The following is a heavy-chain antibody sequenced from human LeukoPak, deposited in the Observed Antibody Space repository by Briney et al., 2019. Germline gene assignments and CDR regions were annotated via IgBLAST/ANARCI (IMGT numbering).Heavy chain of an antibody. V-gene: IGHV3-73*01. Sequence: GGSLRLSCAASGFTFSGSAMHWVRQASGKGLEWVGRIRSKANSYATAYAASVKGRFTISRDDSKNTAYLQMNSLKTEDTAVYYCTGLCSSTSCDYGDYYYYGMDVWGKGTTVTASS. J-gene: IGHJ6*04. CDR3: TGLCSSTSCDYGDYYYYGMDV. CDR2: IRSKANSYAT. CDR1: GFTFSGSA. D-gene: IGHD2-2*01.